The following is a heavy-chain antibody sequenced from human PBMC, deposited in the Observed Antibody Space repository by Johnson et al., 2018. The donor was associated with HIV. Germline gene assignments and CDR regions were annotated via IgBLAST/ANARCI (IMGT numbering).Heavy chain of an antibody. V-gene: IGHV3-11*04. CDR2: ISNSGSTI. CDR1: GFTFSDYY. Sequence: QVQLVESGGGVVQPGRSLRLSCAASGFTFSDYYMSWIRQAPAKGLEWISYISNSGSTIYYADSVKGRFTISRDNAKNLLYLQMNSLRAEDTAVYYCARPGGDPLTDDAFDIWGQGTMVTVS. J-gene: IGHJ3*02. D-gene: IGHD2-21*02. CDR3: ARPGGDPLTDDAFDI.